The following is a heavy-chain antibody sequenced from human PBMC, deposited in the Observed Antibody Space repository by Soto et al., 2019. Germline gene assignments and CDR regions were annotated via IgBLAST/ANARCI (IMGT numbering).Heavy chain of an antibody. J-gene: IGHJ4*02. CDR1: GFTFSSYA. CDR3: ARGQLPAATTYFDF. D-gene: IGHD2-15*01. CDR2: IWFDGSNK. Sequence: QVHLVESGGGVVQPGGSLRLSCAASGFTFSSYAIHWVRQAPGKGREWVAIIWFDGSNKYYADSVKGRFSISRDNSKNTLFLQMDSLRADDAAVYYCARGQLPAATTYFDFWGQGILVIVSS. V-gene: IGHV3-33*01.